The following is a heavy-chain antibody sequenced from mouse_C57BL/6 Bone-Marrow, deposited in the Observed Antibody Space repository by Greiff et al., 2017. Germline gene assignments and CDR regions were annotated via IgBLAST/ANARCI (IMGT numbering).Heavy chain of an antibody. CDR2: IDPENGDT. D-gene: IGHD2-5*01. CDR1: GFNIKDDY. CDR3: TAPVYSNSL. V-gene: IGHV14-4*01. Sequence: EVQLQQSGAELVRPGASVKLSCTASGFNIKDDYMHWVKQRHEQGLEWIGWIDPENGDTEYASKFQGKATITAETASHTAYLQLSSLTSEDTAVYYCTAPVYSNSLCGQGTTLTVSS. J-gene: IGHJ2*01.